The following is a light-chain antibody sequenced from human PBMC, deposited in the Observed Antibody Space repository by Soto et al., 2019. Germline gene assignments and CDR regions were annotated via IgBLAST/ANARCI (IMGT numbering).Light chain of an antibody. J-gene: IGLJ1*01. Sequence: QSALTQPASVSGSPGQSITISCTGTSSDVGIYNLVSWYQQHPDKAPKLLIYEGSKRPSGISYRFSGAKSGNTASLTISGLQAEDEADYYCCSYAGSRNFVFGPGTKLTVL. CDR1: SSDVGIYNL. CDR2: EGS. V-gene: IGLV2-23*01. CDR3: CSYAGSRNFV.